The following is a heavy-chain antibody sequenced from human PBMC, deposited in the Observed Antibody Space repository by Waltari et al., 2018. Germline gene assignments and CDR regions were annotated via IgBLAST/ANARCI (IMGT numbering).Heavy chain of an antibody. J-gene: IGHJ4*02. Sequence: QVQLQESGPGLVKPSETLSLTCTVSGGSISSYAWCWIRQPPGKGLEWIGYIYYSGSTNYNPSLKSRVTISVDTSKNHFSLKLSSVTAADTAVYYCARSSGWDAYYFDYWGQGTLVTVSS. D-gene: IGHD6-19*01. CDR2: IYYSGST. V-gene: IGHV4-59*01. CDR1: GGSISSYA. CDR3: ARSSGWDAYYFDY.